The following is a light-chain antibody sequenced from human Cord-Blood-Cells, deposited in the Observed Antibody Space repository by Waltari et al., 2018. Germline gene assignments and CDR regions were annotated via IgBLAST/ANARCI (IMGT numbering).Light chain of an antibody. J-gene: IGKJ2*01. Sequence: DIQITQSPSSLSASVGDIVTITCRASQGISNYLAWYQQKPGKVPKLLIYAASTLQSGVQSRFSGSGSGTDFTLTISSLQPEDVATYYCQKYNSAPYTFGQGTKLEIK. CDR3: QKYNSAPYT. V-gene: IGKV1-27*01. CDR1: QGISNY. CDR2: AAS.